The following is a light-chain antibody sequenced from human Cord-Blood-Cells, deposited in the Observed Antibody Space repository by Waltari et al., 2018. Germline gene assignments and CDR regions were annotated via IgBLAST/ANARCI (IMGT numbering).Light chain of an antibody. CDR3: NSRDSSGNHLYV. V-gene: IGLV3-19*01. Sequence: SSELTQDPAVSVALGQTVRITCQGDSLRSYYASWYQQKPGQAPVLVIYGKNNRPSGIPDRVSGSSSGNTASLTITGAQAEDEADYYRNSRDSSGNHLYVFGTGTKVTVL. J-gene: IGLJ1*01. CDR2: GKN. CDR1: SLRSYY.